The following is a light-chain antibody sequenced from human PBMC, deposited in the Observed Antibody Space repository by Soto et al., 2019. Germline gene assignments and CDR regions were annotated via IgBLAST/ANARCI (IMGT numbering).Light chain of an antibody. J-gene: IGKJ4*01. CDR2: DAS. Sequence: AIHLTQSPSSLSASVGDRVTIPCRASQGIGSALAWYQQKPGKPPKFLIYDASTLASGVPSRFNGSGSGTDFTLTIGSLQPEDFATYYCQQFNSSRALTFGGGTRVEIK. V-gene: IGKV1-13*02. CDR1: QGIGSA. CDR3: QQFNSSRALT.